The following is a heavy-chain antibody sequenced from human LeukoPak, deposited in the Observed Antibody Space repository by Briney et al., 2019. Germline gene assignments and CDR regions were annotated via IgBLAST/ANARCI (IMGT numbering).Heavy chain of an antibody. CDR3: ARDRGFN. CDR2: LYSGGGT. Sequence: GGSLRLSCAASGFTFSSYAMSWVRQAPGKGLERVSVLYSGGGTYYADSVKGRFTISRDNSKNTLYLQMNSLRVEDTAVYYCARDRGFNWGQGTLVTVSS. D-gene: IGHD3-10*01. CDR1: GFTFSSYA. V-gene: IGHV3-66*01. J-gene: IGHJ4*02.